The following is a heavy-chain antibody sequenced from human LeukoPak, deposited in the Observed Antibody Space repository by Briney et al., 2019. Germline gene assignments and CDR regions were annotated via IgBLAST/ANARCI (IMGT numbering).Heavy chain of an antibody. J-gene: IGHJ4*02. CDR1: GGSFSGYY. D-gene: IGHD5-18*01. V-gene: IGHV4-34*01. CDR2: INHSGST. CDR3: ASGYSYGYVHY. Sequence: SETLSLTCAVYGGSFSGYYWSWIRQPPGKGLEWIGEINHSGSTNYNPSLKSRVTMSVDTSKNQFSLKLSSVTAADTAVYYCASGYSYGYVHYWGQGTLVTVSS.